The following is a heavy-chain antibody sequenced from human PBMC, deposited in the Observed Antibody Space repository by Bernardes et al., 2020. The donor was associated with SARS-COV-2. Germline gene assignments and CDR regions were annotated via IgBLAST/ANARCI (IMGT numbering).Heavy chain of an antibody. CDR1: GFTFSTYA. CDR3: AKGLWGSGYLPLDY. D-gene: IGHD3-22*01. V-gene: IGHV3-23*01. J-gene: IGHJ4*02. Sequence: GGSLRLSCAASGFTFSTYAMSWVRQAPGKGLEWVSGSNDSGGSTYYAGSVKGRFTISRDNYKNMFYLQMSSLRAEDMAVYFCAKGLWGSGYLPLDYWGQGTLVTVS. CDR2: SNDSGGST.